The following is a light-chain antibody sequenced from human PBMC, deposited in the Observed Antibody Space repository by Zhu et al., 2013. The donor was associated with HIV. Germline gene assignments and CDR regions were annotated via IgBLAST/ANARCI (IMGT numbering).Light chain of an antibody. Sequence: EIVLTQSPGTLSLSPGERATVSCRASQSVSSSYLAWYQQKPGQAPRLLISGTSSRATGIPDRFSGSGSGTDFTLTISRVEPEDFAVYYCQQYDNSLWTFGQGTKVEIK. J-gene: IGKJ1*01. CDR3: QQYDNSLWT. V-gene: IGKV3-20*01. CDR1: QSVSSSY. CDR2: GTS.